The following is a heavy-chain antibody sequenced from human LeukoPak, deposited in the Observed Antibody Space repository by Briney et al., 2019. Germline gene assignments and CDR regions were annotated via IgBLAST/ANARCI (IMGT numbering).Heavy chain of an antibody. J-gene: IGHJ4*02. Sequence: ASVKVSCKASGYTFSNYDINWVRQAPGQGLEWMGWINPNSGGTNYAQKFQGRVTMTRDTSISTAYMELSRLRSDDTAVYYCARAVGATGTSDYWGQGTLVTVSS. V-gene: IGHV1-2*02. CDR2: INPNSGGT. CDR1: GYTFSNYD. D-gene: IGHD1-26*01. CDR3: ARAVGATGTSDY.